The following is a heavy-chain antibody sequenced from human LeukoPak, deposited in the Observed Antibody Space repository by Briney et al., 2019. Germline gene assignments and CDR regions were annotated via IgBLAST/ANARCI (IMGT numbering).Heavy chain of an antibody. CDR1: GGSISSGGYS. CDR3: ARVEYSSSSKVAFDI. J-gene: IGHJ3*02. Sequence: PSETLSLTCAVSGGSISSGGYSWSWIRQPPGKGLEWIGYIYHSGSTYYNPSLKSRVTISVDRSKNQFSLKLSSVTAADTAVYYCARVEYSSSSKVAFDIWGQGQWSPSLQ. D-gene: IGHD6-6*01. V-gene: IGHV4-30-2*01. CDR2: IYHSGST.